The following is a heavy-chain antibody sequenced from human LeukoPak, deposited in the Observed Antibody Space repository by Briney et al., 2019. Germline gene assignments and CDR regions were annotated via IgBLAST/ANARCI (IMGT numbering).Heavy chain of an antibody. CDR3: AKRACTNGVCYTEFDY. CDR1: GFTFSSYS. D-gene: IGHD2-8*01. CDR2: ISSSSSYI. J-gene: IGHJ4*02. Sequence: GGSLRLSCAASGFTFSSYSMNWVRQAPGKGLEWVSSISSSSSYIYYADSVKGRFTISRDNSKNTLYLQMNSLRAEDTAVYYCAKRACTNGVCYTEFDYWGQGTLVTVSS. V-gene: IGHV3-21*04.